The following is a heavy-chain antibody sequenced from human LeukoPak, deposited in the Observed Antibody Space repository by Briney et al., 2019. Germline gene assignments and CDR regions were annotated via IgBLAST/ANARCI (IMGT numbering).Heavy chain of an antibody. D-gene: IGHD3-22*01. V-gene: IGHV1-69*04. CDR1: GGTFSSYA. Sequence: SVKVSCKASGGTFSSYAISWVRQAPGQGLEWMGRIIPIFGIANYAQKFQGRVTITADKSTSTAYMELSSLRSEDTAVYYCVRGHYYDSSGPDAFDIWGQGTMVTVSS. CDR3: VRGHYYDSSGPDAFDI. CDR2: IIPIFGIA. J-gene: IGHJ3*02.